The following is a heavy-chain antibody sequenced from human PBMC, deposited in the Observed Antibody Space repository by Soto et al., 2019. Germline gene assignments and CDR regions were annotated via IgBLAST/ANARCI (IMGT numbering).Heavy chain of an antibody. Sequence: QVQLQQWGAGLLKPSETLSLTCAVYGGSFSGYYWTWIRQPPGTGLEWIGEINHSGRTNYIPSLKSRVTISVDTSKNQFSLKLTSVTAAHTAVYYCARDKITGLFDYWGQGTLVTVSS. CDR2: INHSGRT. CDR3: ARDKITGLFDY. J-gene: IGHJ4*02. CDR1: GGSFSGYY. D-gene: IGHD2-8*02. V-gene: IGHV4-34*01.